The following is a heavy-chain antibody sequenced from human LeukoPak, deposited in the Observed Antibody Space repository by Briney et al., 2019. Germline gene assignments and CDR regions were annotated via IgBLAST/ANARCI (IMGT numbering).Heavy chain of an antibody. V-gene: IGHV4-34*01. J-gene: IGHJ6*03. CDR1: GGSFSGYY. D-gene: IGHD3-3*01. CDR3: ARGKSVLRFLEWSPRGYYYMDV. CDR2: INHSGST. Sequence: SETLSLTCAVYGGSFSGYYWSWIRQPPGKGLEWIGEINHSGSTNYNPSLKSRVTISVDTSKNQFSLKLSSVTAADTAVYYCARGKSVLRFLEWSPRGYYYMDVWGKGTTVTVSS.